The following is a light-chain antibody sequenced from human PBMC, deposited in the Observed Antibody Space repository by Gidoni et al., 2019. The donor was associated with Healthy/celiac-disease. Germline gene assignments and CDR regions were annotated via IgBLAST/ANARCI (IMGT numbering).Light chain of an antibody. Sequence: EIVLTQSPGTLSLSQGERATLSCRASQSVSSSYLAWYQQKPGQAPRLLLYCASSRATGIPDRFSGSGSVTDFTLTISRLEPEDFAVYYCQQYGSSPTFGQGTKVEIK. CDR3: QQYGSSPT. CDR2: CAS. J-gene: IGKJ1*01. CDR1: QSVSSSY. V-gene: IGKV3-20*01.